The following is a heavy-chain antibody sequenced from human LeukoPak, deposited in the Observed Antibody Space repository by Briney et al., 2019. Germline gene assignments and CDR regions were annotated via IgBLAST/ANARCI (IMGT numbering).Heavy chain of an antibody. CDR1: GYSIRSGYY. CDR2: IYYSGST. D-gene: IGHD6-19*01. CDR3: ARGGGWYYFDY. J-gene: IGHJ4*02. V-gene: IGHV4-38-2*02. Sequence: SETLSLTCTVSGYSIRSGYYWGWTRRPPGKGLERIGSIYYSGSTYYNPSLKSRVTISVDTSKNQFSLKLSSVTAADTAVYYCARGGGWYYFDYWGQGTLVTVSS.